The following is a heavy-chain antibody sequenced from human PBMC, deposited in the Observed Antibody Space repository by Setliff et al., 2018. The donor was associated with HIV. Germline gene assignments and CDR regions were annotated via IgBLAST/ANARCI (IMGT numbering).Heavy chain of an antibody. V-gene: IGHV3-7*01. CDR2: IKQGGSEK. CDR1: GFTFSNYW. J-gene: IGHJ3*02. CDR3: AKAQEEDAFDI. Sequence: GGSLRLSCAASGFTFSNYWMSWVRQAPGRGLEWVANIKQGGSEKYYVDSVKGRFTISRDDTKNSLYLQMNSLRAEDTAVYYCAKAQEEDAFDIWGQGTMVTVSS.